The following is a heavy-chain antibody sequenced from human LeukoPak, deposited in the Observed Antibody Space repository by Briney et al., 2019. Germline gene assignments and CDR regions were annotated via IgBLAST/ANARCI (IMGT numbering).Heavy chain of an antibody. CDR1: GGTFSSYA. V-gene: IGHV1-69*13. CDR3: ARRKESYYFDY. J-gene: IGHJ4*02. Sequence: GASVKVSCKASGGTFSSYAISWVRQAPGQGLEWMGGIIPIFGTANYAQKFQGRVTITADESTSTAYMVLSSLRSEDTAVYYCARRKESYYFDYWGQGTLVTVSS. CDR2: IIPIFGTA. D-gene: IGHD1-14*01.